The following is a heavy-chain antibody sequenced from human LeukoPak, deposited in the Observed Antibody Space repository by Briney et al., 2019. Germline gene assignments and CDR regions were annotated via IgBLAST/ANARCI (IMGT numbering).Heavy chain of an antibody. Sequence: GASVKVSCKASGYTFTSYDINWVRQATGQGLEWMGWMNPNSGNTGYAQKFQGRVTMTRNTSISTAYMELSSLRSEDTAVYYCARSVLLREGDTLDYWGQGTLGTVSS. V-gene: IGHV1-8*01. D-gene: IGHD3-22*01. J-gene: IGHJ4*02. CDR1: GYTFTSYD. CDR3: ARSVLLREGDTLDY. CDR2: MNPNSGNT.